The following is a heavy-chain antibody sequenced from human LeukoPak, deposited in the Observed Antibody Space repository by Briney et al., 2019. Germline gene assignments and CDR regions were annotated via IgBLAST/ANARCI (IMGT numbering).Heavy chain of an antibody. D-gene: IGHD3-22*01. CDR1: GFTFSSNW. J-gene: IGHJ4*02. V-gene: IGHV3-74*01. CDR2: INEDGSTT. Sequence: GGSLRLSCAASGFTFSSNWMHWVRQAPGKGLVWVSRINEDGSTTNYADSVKGRFTISRDNSKNTLYLQMNSLRAEDTAVYYCAKPAPHNTDYYYGVHFDYWGQGTLVTVSS. CDR3: AKPAPHNTDYYYGVHFDY.